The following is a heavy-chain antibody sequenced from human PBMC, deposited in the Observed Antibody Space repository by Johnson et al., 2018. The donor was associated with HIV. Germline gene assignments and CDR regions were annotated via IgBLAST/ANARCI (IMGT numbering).Heavy chain of an antibody. J-gene: IGHJ3*02. V-gene: IGHV3-74*02. D-gene: IGHD5-24*01. CDR1: GFTFNDYY. CDR2: INSDGSST. Sequence: VQLVESGGGVVQPGGSLRLSCAASGFTFNDYYMTWIRQAPGKGLVWVSRINSDGSSTSYADSVKGRFTISRDNSKNTLYLQMNSLRAEDTAVYYCARGWDAFDIWGQGTMVTVSS. CDR3: ARGWDAFDI.